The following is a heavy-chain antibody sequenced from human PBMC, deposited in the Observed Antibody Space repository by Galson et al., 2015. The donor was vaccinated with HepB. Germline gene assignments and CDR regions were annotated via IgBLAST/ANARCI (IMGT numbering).Heavy chain of an antibody. V-gene: IGHV6-1*01. CDR1: GDSVSSNSAA. CDR3: AREHQLLLYREWFDP. Sequence: CAISGDSVSSNSAAWNWIRQSPSRGLEWLGRTYYRSKWYNDYAVSVKSRITINPDTSKNQFSLQLNSVTPEDTAVYYCAREHQLLLYREWFDPWGQGTLVTVSS. D-gene: IGHD2-2*02. J-gene: IGHJ5*02. CDR2: TYYRSKWYN.